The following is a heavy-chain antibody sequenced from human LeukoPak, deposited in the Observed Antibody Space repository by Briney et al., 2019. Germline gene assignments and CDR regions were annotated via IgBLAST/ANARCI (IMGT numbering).Heavy chain of an antibody. J-gene: IGHJ4*02. D-gene: IGHD2-8*01. CDR3: ARRLGYCTNGVCSSFDY. V-gene: IGHV3-7*01. Sequence: GGSLRLSCAASGFTFSNSWMTWVRQAPGKGLEWVANIKQDGSEKYYVDSVKGRFTISRDNAKNSLYLQMNSLRAEDTAVYYCARRLGYCTNGVCSSFDYWGQGTLVTVSS. CDR2: IKQDGSEK. CDR1: GFTFSNSW.